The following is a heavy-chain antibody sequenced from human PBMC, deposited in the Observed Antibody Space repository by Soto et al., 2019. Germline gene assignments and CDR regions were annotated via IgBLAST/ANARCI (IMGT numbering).Heavy chain of an antibody. CDR3: ARKDFWTDGPDL. J-gene: IGHJ5*02. CDR2: IHYSGTT. D-gene: IGHD3-3*01. Sequence: QLQLQESGPGLVKPSETLSLSCAFSGGSISGSNNYWGWIRQPPGKGLEWIGSIHYSGTTYYKSTLRSRLTISVDTSKNRFSLRLTSLTAADTAVYFCARKDFWTDGPDLWGQGTLVTVSS. CDR1: GGSISGSNNY. V-gene: IGHV4-39*02.